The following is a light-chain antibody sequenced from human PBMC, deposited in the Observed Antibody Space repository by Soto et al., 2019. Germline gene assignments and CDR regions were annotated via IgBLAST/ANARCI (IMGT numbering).Light chain of an antibody. CDR3: SSYTTSSTLV. V-gene: IGLV2-14*03. Sequence: QSALTQPGSVSASPGQSITISCTGTSSDVGTYKYVSWYQHHPGKAPKLMIYDVSNRPSGVSNRFSGSKSGNTASLIISGLQTEDEADYYCSSYTTSSTLVFGGGTKVTVL. J-gene: IGLJ2*01. CDR1: SSDVGTYKY. CDR2: DVS.